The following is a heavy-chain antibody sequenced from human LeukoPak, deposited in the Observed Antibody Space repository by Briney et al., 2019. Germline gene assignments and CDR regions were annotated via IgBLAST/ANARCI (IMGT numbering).Heavy chain of an antibody. Sequence: GGSLRLSCAASGFTFSNYNMNWVRQAPGKGLEWVSSIRSSTTYVYYADSVKGRFTIPRDNAKNSLYLQMNSLRAEGTAVYYCARDSLTMIVGRQKRGLDYWGQGTLVTVSS. V-gene: IGHV3-21*01. J-gene: IGHJ4*02. D-gene: IGHD3-22*01. CDR1: GFTFSNYN. CDR3: ARDSLTMIVGRQKRGLDY. CDR2: IRSSTTYV.